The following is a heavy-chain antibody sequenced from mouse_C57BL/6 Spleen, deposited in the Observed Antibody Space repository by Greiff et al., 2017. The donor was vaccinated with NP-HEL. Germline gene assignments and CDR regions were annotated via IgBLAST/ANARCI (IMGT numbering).Heavy chain of an antibody. V-gene: IGHV6-3*01. D-gene: IGHD1-1*01. CDR2: IRLKSDNYAT. J-gene: IGHJ2*01. CDR1: GFTFSNYW. CDR3: TDYYYLDY. Sequence: EVQRVESGGGLVQPGGSMKLSCVASGFTFSNYWMNWVRQSPEQGLEWVAQIRLKSDNYATHYAEAVKGRFTISRDDSKSSVYLHMKYLRAEDTGIYYCTDYYYLDYWGQGTTLTVSS.